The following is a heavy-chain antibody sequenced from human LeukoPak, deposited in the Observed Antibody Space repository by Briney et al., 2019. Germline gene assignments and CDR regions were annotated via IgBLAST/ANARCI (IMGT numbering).Heavy chain of an antibody. CDR2: IIPILGLV. D-gene: IGHD6-13*01. Sequence: ASVKVSCKASGGTFGSYAISCVRQAPGQGLEWLGRIIPILGLVKYAQKFQGRVTITADESTSTAYMELSSLRSEDTAVYYCARDSTGYSSSWYGNFQHWGQGTLVTVSS. J-gene: IGHJ1*01. V-gene: IGHV1-69*04. CDR3: ARDSTGYSSSWYGNFQH. CDR1: GGTFGSYA.